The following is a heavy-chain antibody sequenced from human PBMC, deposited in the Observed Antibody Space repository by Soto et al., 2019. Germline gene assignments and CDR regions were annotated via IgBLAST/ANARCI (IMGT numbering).Heavy chain of an antibody. Sequence: GGSLRLSCAASGFTFNTYAMNWVGQVPGKGLEWVASISGGGGSTYYADSVKGRFTISRDTSKNTLYLQMNNLSAEDTAVYYCAKGFIVVVTAIRPDDNFDVWGQGTMVTVSS. J-gene: IGHJ3*01. CDR3: AKGFIVVVTAIRPDDNFDV. CDR1: GFTFNTYA. D-gene: IGHD2-21*02. CDR2: ISGGGGST. V-gene: IGHV3-23*01.